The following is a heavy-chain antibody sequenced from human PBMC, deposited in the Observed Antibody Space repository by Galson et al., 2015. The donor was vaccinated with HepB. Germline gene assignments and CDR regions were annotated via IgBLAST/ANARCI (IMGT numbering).Heavy chain of an antibody. V-gene: IGHV4-59*08. D-gene: IGHD3-10*01. Sequence: SETLSLTCTVSGGSISSYYWSWIRQPPGKGLEWVGYVYYIGTTNYNPSLKSPVTISVDTSKNQFSLKLSSVTAADTAVYYCARHPGLAYFDYWGQGTLVAVSS. CDR2: VYYIGTT. CDR3: ARHPGLAYFDY. CDR1: GGSISSYY. J-gene: IGHJ4*02.